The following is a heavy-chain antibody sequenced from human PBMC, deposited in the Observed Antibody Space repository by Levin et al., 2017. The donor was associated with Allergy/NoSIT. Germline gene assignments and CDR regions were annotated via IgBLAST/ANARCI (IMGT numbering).Heavy chain of an antibody. J-gene: IGHJ4*02. CDR1: GFTFSSYP. V-gene: IGHV3-30-3*01. CDR3: ARRSPPDY. Sequence: QPWGVLRLSCAASGFTFSSYPIHWVRQAPGKGLEWVTAISYDGSNKYYADSVKGRFTISRDNSKNTVYLQMSSLRDEDTAVYYCARRSPPDYWGQGTLVTVSS. CDR2: ISYDGSNK.